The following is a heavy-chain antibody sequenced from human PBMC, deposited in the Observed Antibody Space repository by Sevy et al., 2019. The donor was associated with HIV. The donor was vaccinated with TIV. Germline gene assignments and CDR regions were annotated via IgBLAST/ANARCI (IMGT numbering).Heavy chain of an antibody. Sequence: SETLSLTCAVYGGSFIGYYWSWIRQPPGKGLEWIGEINHSGSTNYNPSLKSRVTISVDTSKNQFSLKLSSVTAADTAVYYCASHFYYYDSSGYYTALDYGMDVWGQGTTVTVSS. D-gene: IGHD3-22*01. CDR3: ASHFYYYDSSGYYTALDYGMDV. V-gene: IGHV4-34*01. CDR1: GGSFIGYY. CDR2: INHSGST. J-gene: IGHJ6*02.